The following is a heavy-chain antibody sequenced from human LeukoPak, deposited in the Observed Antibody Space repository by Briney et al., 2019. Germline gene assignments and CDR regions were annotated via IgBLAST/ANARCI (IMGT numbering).Heavy chain of an antibody. V-gene: IGHV3-7*01. CDR3: ARDWNGRDNCTWH. J-gene: IGHJ4*02. Sequence: PGGSLRLSRVASGFTFSCYWTSWVRQAPGKGLEWVGNIKQDGSEENYGDSVKGRFTISRYNAENSVYLQMNSLRAEDTAVYYCARDWNGRDNCTWHWGQGTQVTVS. CDR1: GFTFSCYW. CDR2: IKQDGSEE. D-gene: IGHD3-3*01.